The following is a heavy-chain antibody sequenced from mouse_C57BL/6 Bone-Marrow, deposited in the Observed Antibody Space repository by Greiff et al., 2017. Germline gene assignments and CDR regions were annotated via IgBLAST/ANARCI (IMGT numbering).Heavy chain of an antibody. Sequence: EVQGVESGGDLVKPGGSLKLSCAASGFTFSSYGMSWVRQTPDKRLEWVATISSGGSYTYYPDSVKGRFTISRDNAKNTLYLQMSSLKSEDTAMYYCARQMVTSYWYFDVWGTGTTVTVSS. CDR1: GFTFSSYG. CDR2: ISSGGSYT. J-gene: IGHJ1*03. CDR3: ARQMVTSYWYFDV. V-gene: IGHV5-6*01. D-gene: IGHD2-2*01.